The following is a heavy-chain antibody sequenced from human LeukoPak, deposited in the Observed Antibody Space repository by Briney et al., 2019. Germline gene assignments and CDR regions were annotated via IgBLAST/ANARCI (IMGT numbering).Heavy chain of an antibody. V-gene: IGHV3-20*04. D-gene: IGHD1-26*01. J-gene: IGHJ4*02. CDR1: GFTFDDYG. Sequence: GGSLRLSCAASGFTFDDYGMSWVRQAPGKGLEWGSGINWNGGSTGYADSVKGRFTISRDNAKNSLYLQMNSLRAEDTAVYYCARAPRGVYYFDYWGQGTLVTVSS. CDR2: INWNGGST. CDR3: ARAPRGVYYFDY.